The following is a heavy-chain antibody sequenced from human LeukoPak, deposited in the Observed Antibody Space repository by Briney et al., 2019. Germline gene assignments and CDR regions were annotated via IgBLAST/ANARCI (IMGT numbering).Heavy chain of an antibody. CDR2: INPNSGGT. CDR3: ATLPDIVVVPAAAQAYYYYMDV. V-gene: IGHV1-2*02. CDR1: GYTFTGYY. Sequence: ASVRVSCKASGYTFTGYYMHWVRQAPGQGLEWMGWINPNSGGTNYAQKFQGRVTMTRDTSISTAYMELSRLRSDDTAVYYCATLPDIVVVPAAAQAYYYYMDVWGKGTTVTVSS. J-gene: IGHJ6*03. D-gene: IGHD2-2*01.